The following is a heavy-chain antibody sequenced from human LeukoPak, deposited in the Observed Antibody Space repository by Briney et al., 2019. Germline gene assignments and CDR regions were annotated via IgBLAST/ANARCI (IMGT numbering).Heavy chain of an antibody. CDR1: GFTFSSYS. CDR3: ARDRVAVAGLVDY. Sequence: GGSLRLSCAASGFTFSSYSMNWVRQAPGKGLEWVSSISSSSSYIYYADSVKGRFTISRDNAKNSLYLQMNSLRAEDTAVYYCARDRVAVAGLVDYWGQGTLVTVSS. CDR2: ISSSSSYI. D-gene: IGHD6-19*01. V-gene: IGHV3-21*01. J-gene: IGHJ4*02.